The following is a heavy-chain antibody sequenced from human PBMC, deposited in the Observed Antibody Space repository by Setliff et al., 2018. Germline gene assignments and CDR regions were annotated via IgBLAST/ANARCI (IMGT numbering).Heavy chain of an antibody. CDR1: GYTFIGHY. D-gene: IGHD3-9*01. Sequence: ASVKVSCKAFGYTFIGHYMHWVRQAPGEGLEWMGWINPNNGETKFAQKFQGRVTLARDTSLKTHYMEPSNLTSDDTAIYYCARDFIWGGLTGPDYWGQGTLVTAPQ. CDR2: INPNNGET. V-gene: IGHV1-2*02. J-gene: IGHJ4*02. CDR3: ARDFIWGGLTGPDY.